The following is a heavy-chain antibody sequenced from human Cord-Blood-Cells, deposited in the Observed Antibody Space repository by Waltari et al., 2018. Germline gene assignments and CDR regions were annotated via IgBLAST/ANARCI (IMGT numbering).Heavy chain of an antibody. V-gene: IGHV1-69*01. CDR1: GGTFSSYA. Sequence: QVQLVQSGAEVKKPGSSVKVSCKASGGTFSSYAISWVRQAPGQGLEWMGGIITIFGTANDAQKCQGRVTITADESTSTAYMELSSLRSEDTAVYYCASSLGDYTGFDYWGQGTLVTVSS. D-gene: IGHD4-17*01. CDR3: ASSLGDYTGFDY. CDR2: IITIFGTA. J-gene: IGHJ4*02.